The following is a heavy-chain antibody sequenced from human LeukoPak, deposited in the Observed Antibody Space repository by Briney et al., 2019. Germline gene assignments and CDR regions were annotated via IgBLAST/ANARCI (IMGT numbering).Heavy chain of an antibody. D-gene: IGHD6-19*01. Sequence: ETLSLTCTVSGGSISSYYWSWIRQPPGKGLEWVSGISGSGGSTHYADSVKGRFTISRDNSKNTLYLQMNSLRAEDTAVYYCTTQAGTGAEYFQHWGQGTLVTVSS. CDR1: GGSISSYY. V-gene: IGHV3-23*01. J-gene: IGHJ1*01. CDR3: TTQAGTGAEYFQH. CDR2: ISGSGGST.